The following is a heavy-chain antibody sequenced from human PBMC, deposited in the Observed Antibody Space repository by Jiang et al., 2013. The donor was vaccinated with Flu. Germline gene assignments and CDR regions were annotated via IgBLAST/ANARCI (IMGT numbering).Heavy chain of an antibody. CDR3: ARVSWRGDSSSPDY. V-gene: IGHV4-34*01. J-gene: IGHJ4*02. D-gene: IGHD2-2*01. CDR2: ISHVGGT. Sequence: LLKPSETLSLTCAIYGGSFIDYFWSWIRLPPGKGLEWLGEISHVGGTTYNPSLKSRVTISADTSKNQFSLKLNSVTAADTAVYYCARVSWRGDSSSPDYWGQGTLVTASS. CDR1: GGSFIDYF.